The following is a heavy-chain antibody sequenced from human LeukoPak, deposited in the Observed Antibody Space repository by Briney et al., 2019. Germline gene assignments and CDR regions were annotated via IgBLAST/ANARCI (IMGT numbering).Heavy chain of an antibody. Sequence: SVKVSCEASGGTFSSYTISWVRQAPGQGLEWMGRIIPILGTANYAQKFQGRVTITADKSTSTAYMELSSLRSEDTAVYYCARHDYDFWSGYHYYMDVWGKGTTVTVSS. V-gene: IGHV1-69*08. D-gene: IGHD3-3*01. CDR2: IIPILGTA. J-gene: IGHJ6*03. CDR3: ARHDYDFWSGYHYYMDV. CDR1: GGTFSSYT.